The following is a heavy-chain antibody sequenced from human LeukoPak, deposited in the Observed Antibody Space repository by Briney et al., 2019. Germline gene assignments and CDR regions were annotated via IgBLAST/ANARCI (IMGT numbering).Heavy chain of an antibody. V-gene: IGHV4-61*01. D-gene: IGHD3-10*01. J-gene: IGHJ3*02. CDR1: GGSISSSSYY. CDR3: ARERRVVWDYGSGKAFDI. CDR2: IYYSGST. Sequence: SETLSLTCTVSGGSISSSSYYWSWIRQPPGKGLEWIGYIYYSGSTNYNPSLKSRVTISVDTSKNQFSLKLSSVTAADTAVYYCARERRVVWDYGSGKAFDIWGQGAMVTVSS.